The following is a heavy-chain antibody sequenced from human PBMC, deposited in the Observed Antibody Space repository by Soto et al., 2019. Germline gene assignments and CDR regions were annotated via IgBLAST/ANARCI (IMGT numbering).Heavy chain of an antibody. D-gene: IGHD6-19*01. J-gene: IGHJ4*02. Sequence: SQTLSLTCAIAGDGVSSNTAAWNWIRSSPSRGLEWLGRTYYRSNWRHDYAVSVKSRITLNPDTSKNHFSLQLNSVAPDDTAVYYCARGVAGSGFDLWGQGPLVTVSS. CDR2: TYYRSNWRH. CDR3: ARGVAGSGFDL. CDR1: GDGVSSNTAA. V-gene: IGHV6-1*01.